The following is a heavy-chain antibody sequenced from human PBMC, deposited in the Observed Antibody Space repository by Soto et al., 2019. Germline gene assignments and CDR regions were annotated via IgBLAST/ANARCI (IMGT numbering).Heavy chain of an antibody. CDR1: GGTYRSYA. Sequence: QVQLVQSGPEVKEPGSSVKVSCKASGGTYRSYAITWVRQAPGHGLESMGGIIPIFGTVNYAKKFQGRVTITADESTSTAYMELSRLRADATAVYYCASPRVPSITGTTPHAFDIWGQGTKVTVSS. J-gene: IGHJ3*02. V-gene: IGHV1-69*01. D-gene: IGHD1-20*01. CDR3: ASPRVPSITGTTPHAFDI. CDR2: IIPIFGTV.